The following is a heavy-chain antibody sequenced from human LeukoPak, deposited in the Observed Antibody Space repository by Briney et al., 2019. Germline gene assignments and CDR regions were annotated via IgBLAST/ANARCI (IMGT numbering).Heavy chain of an antibody. D-gene: IGHD3-22*01. CDR1: RFSISSYW. CDR3: AGESVAVPAYY. V-gene: IGHV3-7*01. Sequence: GGSLRLSCVGSRFSISSYWMSLVRQAPGKGLEWVANIKQDGGEIYYLDSVKGRFTISRDNAKNSLYLQMNGLRVEDTAVYYRAGESVAVPAYYWGQGTLVTVSS. J-gene: IGHJ4*02. CDR2: IKQDGGEI.